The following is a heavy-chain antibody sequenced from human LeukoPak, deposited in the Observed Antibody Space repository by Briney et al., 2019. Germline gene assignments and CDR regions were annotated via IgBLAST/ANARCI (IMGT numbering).Heavy chain of an antibody. V-gene: IGHV1-24*01. Sequence: ASVKVSCKVSGYTLTELSMHWVRHAPGKGLEWMGGFDPEDGETIYAQKFQGRVTMTEDTSTDTAYMELSSLRSEDTAVYYCATSIVGGGFFFYYFDYWGQGTLVTVSS. J-gene: IGHJ4*02. CDR3: ATSIVGGGFFFYYFDY. D-gene: IGHD1-26*01. CDR2: FDPEDGET. CDR1: GYTLTELS.